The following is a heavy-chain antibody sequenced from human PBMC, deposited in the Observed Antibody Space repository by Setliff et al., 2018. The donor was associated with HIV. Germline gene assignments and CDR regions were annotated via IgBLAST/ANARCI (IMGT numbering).Heavy chain of an antibody. Sequence: SETLSLTCTVSGGSISSGSYYWSWIRQPAGKGLEWIGRIYTSGSTNYSPSLKSRVTISVDTSKNQFSLKLSSVTAADTAVYYCARGEQWPYYFHYWGQGTLVTVSS. CDR3: ARGEQWPYYFHY. D-gene: IGHD6-19*01. V-gene: IGHV4-61*02. CDR1: GGSISSGSYY. J-gene: IGHJ4*02. CDR2: IYTSGST.